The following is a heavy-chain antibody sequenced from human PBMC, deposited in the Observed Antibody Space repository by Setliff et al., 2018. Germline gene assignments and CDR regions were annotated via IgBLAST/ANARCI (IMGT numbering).Heavy chain of an antibody. CDR3: AREKKYSSSTSFFGSGFDF. J-gene: IGHJ4*02. CDR1: GYTFTNYD. V-gene: IGHV1-69*05. Sequence: SVKVSCKASGYTFTNYDINWVRQAPGQGLEWMGGIIPIFGTTRYTQKFQGRLTFFMDESTNTAYMELSSLRSEDTAVYFCAREKKYSSSTSFFGSGFDFWGQGTLVT. CDR2: IIPIFGTT. D-gene: IGHD3-3*01.